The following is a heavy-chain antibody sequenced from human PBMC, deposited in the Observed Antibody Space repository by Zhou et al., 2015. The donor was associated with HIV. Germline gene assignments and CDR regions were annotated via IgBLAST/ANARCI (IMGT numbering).Heavy chain of an antibody. CDR2: IRYDGSNK. CDR3: ARDEYSSGWNYGMDV. D-gene: IGHD6-19*01. V-gene: IGHV3-30*02. Sequence: QVQLMESGGGMVHPGRSLRLSCAASGFTFSSCGLHWVRQSPGKGLQWVAFIRYDGSNKYYADSVKDRFTISRDNSKNTLYLQMNSLRAEDTAVYYCARDEYSSGWNYGMDVWGQGTTVTVSS. J-gene: IGHJ6*02. CDR1: GFTFSSCG.